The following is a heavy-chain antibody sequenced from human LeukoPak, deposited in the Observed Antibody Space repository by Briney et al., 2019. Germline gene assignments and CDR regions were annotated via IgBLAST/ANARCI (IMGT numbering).Heavy chain of an antibody. J-gene: IGHJ4*02. Sequence: GGSLRLSCAASGFTFSSYAMSWVRQAPGKGLEWVSAISGSGGSTDYADSVKGRFTISRDNSKNTLYLQMNSLRAEDTAVYYCANFLTGFGTDYWGQGTLVTVSS. CDR1: GFTFSSYA. CDR3: ANFLTGFGTDY. V-gene: IGHV3-23*01. CDR2: ISGSGGST. D-gene: IGHD3-9*01.